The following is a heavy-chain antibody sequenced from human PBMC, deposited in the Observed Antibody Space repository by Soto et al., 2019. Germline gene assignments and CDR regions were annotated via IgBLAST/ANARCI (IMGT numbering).Heavy chain of an antibody. CDR3: ARTGSWNLFYFDY. J-gene: IGHJ4*02. CDR1: GGSINSGGHY. V-gene: IGHV4-31*03. Sequence: QVQLQESGPGLAKTSQTLSLTCTVSGGSINSGGHYWSWIRQHPGKGLEWIGYIYYSGSTYYNPSLKSRVTISVDTAENQFSLKVTSVTAADTVVYYCARTGSWNLFYFDYWGQGTLVTVSS. CDR2: IYYSGST. D-gene: IGHD3-10*01.